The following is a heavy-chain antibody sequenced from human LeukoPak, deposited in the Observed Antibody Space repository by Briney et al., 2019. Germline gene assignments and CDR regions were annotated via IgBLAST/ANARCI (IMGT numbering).Heavy chain of an antibody. Sequence: PGGSRRLSCAASGFTFSSYAMHWVRQAPGKGLEWVAVISYDGSNKYYADSVKGRFTISRDNSKNTLYLQMNSLRAEDTAVYYRARKTIRFLEWSLDYWGQGTLVTVSS. D-gene: IGHD3-3*01. CDR2: ISYDGSNK. J-gene: IGHJ4*02. CDR3: ARKTIRFLEWSLDY. CDR1: GFTFSSYA. V-gene: IGHV3-30-3*01.